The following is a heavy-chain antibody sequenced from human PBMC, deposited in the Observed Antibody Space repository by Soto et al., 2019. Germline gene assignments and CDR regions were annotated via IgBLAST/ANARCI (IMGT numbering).Heavy chain of an antibody. CDR1: GDTFSSYS. J-gene: IGHJ5*02. D-gene: IGHD2-15*01. Sequence: SVKDSCKASGDTFSSYSINWVRQAPGQGLEWMGRIIPILGVSLYAQKFQGRVTITADKTTTTVYMDLTSLNSEDTGVYYCARVYCSGGSCDNWFDPWGQGTLVTVSS. V-gene: IGHV1-69*02. CDR3: ARVYCSGGSCDNWFDP. CDR2: IIPILGVS.